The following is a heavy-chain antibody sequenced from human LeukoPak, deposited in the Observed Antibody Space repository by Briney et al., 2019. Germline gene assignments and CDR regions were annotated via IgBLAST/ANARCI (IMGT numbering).Heavy chain of an antibody. CDR2: ISGSGGST. CDR3: AKEWELLGTPIDY. D-gene: IGHD1-26*01. V-gene: IGHV3-23*01. CDR1: GFTFSNYG. Sequence: GGSLRLSCAASGFTFSNYGMSWVRQAPGKGLEWVSAISGSGGSTYYADSVKGRFTISRDNSKNTLYLQMNGLRAEDTAVYYCAKEWELLGTPIDYWGQGTLVTVSS. J-gene: IGHJ4*02.